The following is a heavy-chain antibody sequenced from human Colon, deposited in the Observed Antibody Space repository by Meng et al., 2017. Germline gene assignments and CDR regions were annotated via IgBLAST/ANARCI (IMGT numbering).Heavy chain of an antibody. V-gene: IGHV1-8*03. CDR2: VSPSNGNT. D-gene: IGHD1-26*01. CDR3: ARGSSSGYLQY. J-gene: IGHJ4*02. Sequence: ASVKVSCKTSGYTFTSYYDINWVRQATGQGLEWMGWVSPSNGNTGYAQKFQGRVTITRDTSISTVYMEVRDLTSEDTAVYFCARGSSSGYLQYWGQGTLV. CDR1: GYTFTSYY.